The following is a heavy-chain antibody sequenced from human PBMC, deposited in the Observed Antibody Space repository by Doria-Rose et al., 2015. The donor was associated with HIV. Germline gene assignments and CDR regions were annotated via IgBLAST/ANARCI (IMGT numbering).Heavy chain of an antibody. V-gene: IGHV2-26*01. CDR3: ARIKSSRWYHKYYFDF. CDR1: GVSLSSPGMG. J-gene: IGHJ4*02. CDR2: IFSDDER. D-gene: IGHD6-13*01. Sequence: QVTLKESGPVLVKPTETLTLTCTVSGVSLSSPGMGVSWIRQPPGKALEWPANIFSDDERSYKTSLKSRLTISRGTSKSQEVLTMTDMDPVDTATYYCARIKSSRWYHKYYFDFWGQGTLVIVSA.